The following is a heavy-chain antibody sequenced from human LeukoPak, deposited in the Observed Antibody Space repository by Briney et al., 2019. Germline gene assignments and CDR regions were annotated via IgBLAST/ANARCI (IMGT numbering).Heavy chain of an antibody. D-gene: IGHD6-13*01. CDR1: GFTFSSYA. CDR3: ARGDSSSYNPDY. V-gene: IGHV3-20*01. Sequence: GGSLRLSCAASGFTFSSYAMSWVRQAPGKGLEWVSGINWNGGSTGYADSVKGRFTISRDNAKNSLYLQMNSLRAEDTALYHCARGDSSSYNPDYWAREPWSPSPQ. CDR2: INWNGGST. J-gene: IGHJ4*02.